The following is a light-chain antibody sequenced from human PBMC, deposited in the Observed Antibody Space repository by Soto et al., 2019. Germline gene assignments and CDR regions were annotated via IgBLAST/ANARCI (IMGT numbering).Light chain of an antibody. CDR1: SSDIGSYHL. J-gene: IGLJ1*01. Sequence: QSALTQPASVSGSPGESITISCTGTSSDIGSYHLVSWYQHQSGKAPKLIIYKVSQWPSGVSDRFSASKSGNTASLTISGLQAEDEADYYCCSYAGSNWSDVFGTGTKLTVL. CDR3: CSYAGSNWSDV. CDR2: KVS. V-gene: IGLV2-23*02.